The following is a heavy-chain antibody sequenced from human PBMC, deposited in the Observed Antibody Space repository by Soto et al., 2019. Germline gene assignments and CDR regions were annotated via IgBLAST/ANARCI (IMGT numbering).Heavy chain of an antibody. CDR3: ERLPYNWNYIEYYYYVMDV. V-gene: IGHV5-51*01. D-gene: IGHD1-7*01. CDR2: IYPTNSET. J-gene: IGHJ6*02. CDR1: GYSFPSYW. Sequence: GESLKISCRGSGYSFPSYWIGWVRQRPGKGLEWMGIIYPTNSETRYSPSFQGQVTISADKSISTAYLQWSSLKASDTAIYYCERLPYNWNYIEYYYYVMDVWGQGTSVTVSS.